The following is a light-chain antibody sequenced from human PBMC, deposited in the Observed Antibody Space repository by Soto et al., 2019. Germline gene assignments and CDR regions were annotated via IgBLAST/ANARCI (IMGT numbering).Light chain of an antibody. J-gene: IGLJ1*01. Sequence: QSALTQPASVSGSPGQSITISCTGTSSDVGGYNYVSWYQQHPGKAPKLMIYDVSNRPSGVSNRFSGSKSGNTASLTISGLQAEDEADYYCSSYTSSSTWVFGT. CDR2: DVS. V-gene: IGLV2-14*01. CDR1: SSDVGGYNY. CDR3: SSYTSSSTWV.